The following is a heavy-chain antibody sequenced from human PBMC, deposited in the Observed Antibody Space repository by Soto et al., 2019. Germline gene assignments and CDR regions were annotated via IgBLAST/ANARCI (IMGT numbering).Heavy chain of an antibody. V-gene: IGHV3-23*01. Sequence: EVQLLESGGGLVQPGGSLRLSCAASGFTFSTYAMNWVRQAPGNGLEWVSAISGSGGSIHSADSVKGRFTISRDNSKNTLDLQMNSLRAEDTAVYHCVKGYWKGDVWGQGTTVTVSS. CDR3: VKGYWKGDV. CDR1: GFTFSTYA. D-gene: IGHD1-1*01. J-gene: IGHJ6*02. CDR2: ISGSGGSI.